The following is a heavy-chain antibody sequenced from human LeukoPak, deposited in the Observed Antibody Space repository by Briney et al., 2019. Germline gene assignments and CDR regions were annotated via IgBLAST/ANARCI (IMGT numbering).Heavy chain of an antibody. CDR3: ARHAGGISATGTKPFDY. CDR2: IYYSGST. V-gene: IGHV4-39*01. Sequence: SETLSLTCTVSGASFSSSTYYWGWIRQPPGKGLEWIGSIYYSGSTYYNPSLKSRVTMSVDTSKNQFSLKLSSVTAADTAVYYCARHAGGISATGTKPFDYWGQGTLVTVSS. CDR1: GASFSSSTYY. D-gene: IGHD6-13*01. J-gene: IGHJ4*02.